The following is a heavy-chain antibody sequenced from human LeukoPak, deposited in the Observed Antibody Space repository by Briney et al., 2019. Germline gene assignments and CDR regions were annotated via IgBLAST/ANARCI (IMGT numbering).Heavy chain of an antibody. Sequence: GGSLRLSCAASGYTFSNAWMSWIRQAPGKGLEWVGLIKTKSDDGTTDYAAPVRGRFTISRDDSKNTLYPQMNSLKTEDTAVYYCTTGGADTGRSDIWGQGTMVTVSS. CDR3: TTGGADTGRSDI. V-gene: IGHV3-15*01. J-gene: IGHJ3*02. CDR1: GYTFSNAW. D-gene: IGHD1-1*01. CDR2: IKTKSDDGTT.